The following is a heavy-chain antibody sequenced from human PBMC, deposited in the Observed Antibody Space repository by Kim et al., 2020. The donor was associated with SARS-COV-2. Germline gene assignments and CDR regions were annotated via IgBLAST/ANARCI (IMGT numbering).Heavy chain of an antibody. CDR2: VNGDSTYI. CDR1: GFSFSNYG. CDR3: SGGGSVLRGVIYLDP. V-gene: IGHV3-21*06. D-gene: IGHD3-10*01. Sequence: GALRLSCAASGFSFSNYGMNWVRQAPGKGLEWVSSVNGDSTYIRYADSVKGRFTISRDNAKNSLSLQMNSLRVEVTAVYYCSGGGSVLRGVIYLDPWGQGTLVTVSS. J-gene: IGHJ5*02.